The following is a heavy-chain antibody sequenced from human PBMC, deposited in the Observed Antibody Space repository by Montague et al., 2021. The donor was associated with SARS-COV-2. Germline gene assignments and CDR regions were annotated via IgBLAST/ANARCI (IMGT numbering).Heavy chain of an antibody. CDR3: ARRGSSVWGVTVSAELDY. D-gene: IGHD3-10*01. CDR1: GGSFSGCY. CDR2: INQSGRT. J-gene: IGHJ4*02. Sequence: SETLSLTCAVYGGSFSGCYWSWIRQSPEKGLEWIGEINQSGRTNNNPSLKSRVIISVGTSKNQFSLKLSSVTAADTAVYYCARRGSSVWGVTVSAELDYWGQGILVIVSS. V-gene: IGHV4-34*01.